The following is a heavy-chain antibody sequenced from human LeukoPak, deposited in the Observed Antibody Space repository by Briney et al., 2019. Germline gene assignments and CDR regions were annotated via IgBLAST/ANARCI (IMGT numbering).Heavy chain of an antibody. CDR3: ARAWDDVDRYFDY. J-gene: IGHJ4*02. D-gene: IGHD1-1*01. Sequence: GGSLRLSCAASGFTFSSYAMTWVRQAPGKGVEWVSTVSSSGGATYYADSVKGRFTISRDNSKNTLYLQMNSLRAEDTAVYYCARAWDDVDRYFDYWGQGTLVTVSS. CDR2: VSSSGGAT. V-gene: IGHV3-23*01. CDR1: GFTFSSYA.